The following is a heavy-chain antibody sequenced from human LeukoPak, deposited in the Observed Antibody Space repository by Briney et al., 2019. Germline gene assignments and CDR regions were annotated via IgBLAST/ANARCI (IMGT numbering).Heavy chain of an antibody. J-gene: IGHJ4*02. D-gene: IGHD6-13*01. V-gene: IGHV1-46*03. CDR2: INPSGGVT. CDR3: ATGSSWFDY. CDR1: GYTFSSYY. Sequence: PSVKVSCKASGYTFSSYYIHWVRQAPGQGLEWMGIINPSGGVTNYAQKFQGRVTMTRDTSTSTVYMVLNSLRSEDTAVYYCATGSSWFDYWGQGTLVTVSS.